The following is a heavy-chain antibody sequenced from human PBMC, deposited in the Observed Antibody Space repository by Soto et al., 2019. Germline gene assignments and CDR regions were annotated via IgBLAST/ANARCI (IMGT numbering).Heavy chain of an antibody. CDR3: AKVPPGSTYYYYGMDV. D-gene: IGHD6-6*01. J-gene: IGHJ6*02. CDR1: GFTFSSYA. CDR2: ISGSGGST. Sequence: GGSLRLSXAASGFTFSSYAMSWVRQAPGKGLEWVSAISGSGGSTYYADSVKGRFTISRDNSKNTLYLQMNSLRAEDTAVYYCAKVPPGSTYYYYGMDVWGQGTTVTVSS. V-gene: IGHV3-23*01.